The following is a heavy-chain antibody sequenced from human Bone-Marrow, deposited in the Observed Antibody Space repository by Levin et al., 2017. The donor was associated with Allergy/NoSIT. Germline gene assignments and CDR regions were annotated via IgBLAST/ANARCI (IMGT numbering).Heavy chain of an antibody. CDR3: VREISGSRYNGFGWDAYFYGLDV. D-gene: IGHD5-12*01. J-gene: IGHJ6*02. V-gene: IGHV3-7*01. CDR2: IKEDGSQT. Sequence: GESLKISCAASGFSLSGYWMTWVRQIPGKGLEWVASIKEDGSQTYYLDAVKGRFTVSRDNTKNSLSLQMSNLRGEDTAIYYCVREISGSRYNGFGWDAYFYGLDVWGPGVAVSVSS. CDR1: GFSLSGYW.